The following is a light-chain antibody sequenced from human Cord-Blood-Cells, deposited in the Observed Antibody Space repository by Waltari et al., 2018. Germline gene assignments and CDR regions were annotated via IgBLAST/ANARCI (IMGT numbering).Light chain of an antibody. CDR1: QSVSSY. Sequence: IVFTQSPVTLSLSPGERATHSCRASQSVSSYLAWYQQKPGQAPRLLIYDASNRATGIPARFSGSGSGTDFTLTISSLEPEDFAVYYCQQRSNWPIFTFGPGTKVDIK. J-gene: IGKJ3*01. CDR3: QQRSNWPIFT. V-gene: IGKV3-11*01. CDR2: DAS.